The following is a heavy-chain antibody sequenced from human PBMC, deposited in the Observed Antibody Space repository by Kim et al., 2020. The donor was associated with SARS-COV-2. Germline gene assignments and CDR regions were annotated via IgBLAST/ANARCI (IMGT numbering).Heavy chain of an antibody. D-gene: IGHD3-10*01. V-gene: IGHV3-48*02. CDR1: GFTFSSYS. Sequence: GGSLRLSCAASGFTFSSYSMNWVRQAPGKGLEWVSYISSSSSTIYYADSVKGRFTISRDNAKNSLYLQMNSLRDEDTAVYYCARETLLWFGEFYYYYGMDVWGQGTTVTVSS. J-gene: IGHJ6*02. CDR3: ARETLLWFGEFYYYYGMDV. CDR2: ISSSSSTI.